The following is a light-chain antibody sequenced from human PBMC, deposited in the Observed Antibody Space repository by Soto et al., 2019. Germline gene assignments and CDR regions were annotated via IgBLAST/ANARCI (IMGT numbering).Light chain of an antibody. CDR1: SSDVGGYNY. CDR2: EVS. CDR3: SSYGSTSTRYV. J-gene: IGLJ1*01. Sequence: QSALTQPASVSGSPGQSITISCTGTSSDVGGYNYVSWYQQHPGKAPKLMIYEVSNRPSGVSNRFSGSKSGNTDSLTISGLQAEDEADYFCSSYGSTSTRYVFGTGTKVTVL. V-gene: IGLV2-14*01.